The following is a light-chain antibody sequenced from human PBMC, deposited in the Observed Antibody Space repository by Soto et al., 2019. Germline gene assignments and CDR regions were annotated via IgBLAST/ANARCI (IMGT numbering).Light chain of an antibody. CDR1: SSNIGGNT. CDR3: ATWDDGLSAYV. Sequence: VLTQPPSASGTPGQRVTFSCSGSSSNIGGNTVSWFQHLPRTAPKLFIFSNSQRPSGVPDRFSGAKSGTSASLAISGLQSEDEANYYCATWDDGLSAYVFGTGTKVTVL. V-gene: IGLV1-44*01. CDR2: SNS. J-gene: IGLJ1*01.